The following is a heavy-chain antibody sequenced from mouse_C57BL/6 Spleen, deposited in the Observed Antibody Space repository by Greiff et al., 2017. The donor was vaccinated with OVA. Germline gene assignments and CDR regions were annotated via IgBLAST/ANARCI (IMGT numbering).Heavy chain of an antibody. D-gene: IGHD1-2*01. CDR1: GYTFTSYW. CDR3: AITTAYSDY. V-gene: IGHV1-69*01. CDR2: IDPSDSYT. Sequence: QVQLQQPGAELVMPGASVKLSCKASGYTFTSYWMHWVKQRPGQGLEWIGEIDPSDSYTNYNQTFKGKSTLTVDKSSSTAYMQLSSLTSEDSAVEYCAITTAYSDYWGQGTTLTVSS. J-gene: IGHJ2*01.